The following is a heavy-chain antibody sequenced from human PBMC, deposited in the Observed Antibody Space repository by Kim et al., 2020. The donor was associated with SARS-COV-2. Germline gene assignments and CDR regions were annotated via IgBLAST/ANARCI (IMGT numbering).Heavy chain of an antibody. V-gene: IGHV3-33*01. Sequence: YATSVKGRFPIPRDNSKNTLYLQMNSLRAEDTAVYYCARDTRDYYGMDVWGQGTTVTVSS. CDR3: ARDTRDYYGMDV. J-gene: IGHJ6*02.